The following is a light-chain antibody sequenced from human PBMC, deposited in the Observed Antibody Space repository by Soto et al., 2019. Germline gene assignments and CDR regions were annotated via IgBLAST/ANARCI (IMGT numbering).Light chain of an antibody. V-gene: IGLV2-8*01. Sequence: QSALTQPPSASGSPGQAVTIPCTGTSSDVGSYDYVSWYQQHTGKAPKLMIYDVSERTSGVPDRFSGSKSGNTASLTVSGLQAEDESDYYCSSSAGSNSWVVLGGGTKVTVL. J-gene: IGLJ3*02. CDR1: SSDVGSYDY. CDR3: SSSAGSNSWVV. CDR2: DVS.